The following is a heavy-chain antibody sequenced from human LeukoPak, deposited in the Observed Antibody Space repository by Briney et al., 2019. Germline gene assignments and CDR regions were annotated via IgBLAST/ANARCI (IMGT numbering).Heavy chain of an antibody. Sequence: GGSLRLSCAASGFTFSSYAMHWVRQAPGKGLGWVAVISYDGSNKYYADSVKGRFTISRDNSKNTLYLQMNSLRAEDTAVYYCASNYDSSGPVRFDPWGQGTLVTVSS. CDR1: GFTFSSYA. CDR3: ASNYDSSGPVRFDP. D-gene: IGHD3-22*01. CDR2: ISYDGSNK. V-gene: IGHV3-30-3*01. J-gene: IGHJ5*02.